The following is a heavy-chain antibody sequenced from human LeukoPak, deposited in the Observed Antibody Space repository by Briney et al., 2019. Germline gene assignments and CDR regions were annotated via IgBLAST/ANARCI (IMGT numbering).Heavy chain of an antibody. Sequence: SETLSLTCAVYGGSFSGYYWSWIRQPPGKGLEWIGEINDSGSTNYNPSLKSRVTISVDTSKNQFSLNLSPVTAADTAVYYCARGGGSSIAARRGKNKNWFDPWGQGTLVTVSS. CDR1: GGSFSGYY. V-gene: IGHV4-34*01. CDR3: ARGGGSSIAARRGKNKNWFDP. CDR2: INDSGST. D-gene: IGHD6-6*01. J-gene: IGHJ5*02.